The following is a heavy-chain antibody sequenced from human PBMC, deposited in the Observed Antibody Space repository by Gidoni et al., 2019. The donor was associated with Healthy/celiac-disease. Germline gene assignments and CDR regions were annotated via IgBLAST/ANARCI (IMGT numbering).Heavy chain of an antibody. V-gene: IGHV3-64*02. CDR1: GFPFSSYA. Sequence: EVQLVESGEGLVQPGGSLRLSCAAPGFPFSSYAMHWVRQAPGKGLEYVSAISSNGGSTYYADSVKGRFTISRDNSKNTLYLQMGSLRAEDMAVYYCARGSTSKGAFDIWGQGTMVTVSS. D-gene: IGHD3-10*01. J-gene: IGHJ3*02. CDR2: ISSNGGST. CDR3: ARGSTSKGAFDI.